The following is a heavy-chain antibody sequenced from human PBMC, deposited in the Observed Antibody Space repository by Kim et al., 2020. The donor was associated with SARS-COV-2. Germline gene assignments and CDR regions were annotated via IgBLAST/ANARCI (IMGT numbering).Heavy chain of an antibody. J-gene: IGHJ2*01. CDR2: VYYRGSP. V-gene: IGHV4-59*08. CDR1: GGSISSYY. D-gene: IGHD5-12*01. CDR3: ARMQRWLHTYYSDL. Sequence: SETLSLTCSVSGGSISSYYWTWIRQPPGKGLEYIGHVYYRGSPNYNPSLRSRVTISEDTSKNQISLKLSSVTAADTAKYYCARMQRWLHTYYSDLSGRGT.